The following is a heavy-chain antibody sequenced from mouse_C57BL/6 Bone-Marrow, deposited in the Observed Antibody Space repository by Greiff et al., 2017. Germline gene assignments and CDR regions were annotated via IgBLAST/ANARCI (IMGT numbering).Heavy chain of an antibody. Sequence: EVQGVESGGGLVQPGGSLSLSCAASGFTFTDYYMSWVRQTPGKALEWLGFIRNKANGYTSEYSASVKGRFTISRENSQSILYLQMNALRAEDSATYNGASSDYSNYDAMDYWGQGTSVTVSS. D-gene: IGHD2-5*01. V-gene: IGHV7-3*01. CDR1: GFTFTDYY. CDR2: IRNKANGYTS. CDR3: ASSDYSNYDAMDY. J-gene: IGHJ4*01.